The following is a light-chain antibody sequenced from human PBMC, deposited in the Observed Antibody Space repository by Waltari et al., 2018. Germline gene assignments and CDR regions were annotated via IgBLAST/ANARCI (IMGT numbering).Light chain of an antibody. J-gene: IGKJ1*01. CDR3: QQYDSSPLT. V-gene: IGKV3-20*01. CDR1: QSISSS. Sequence: EIVLTQSPVTLSSSPGERATLSCRASQSISSSLVWYQQKPGQPPRLLIFGASGSATGIPDRFSGSGSGTEFTLTISRLEPEDFAVYYCQQYDSSPLTFGQGTKVEIK. CDR2: GAS.